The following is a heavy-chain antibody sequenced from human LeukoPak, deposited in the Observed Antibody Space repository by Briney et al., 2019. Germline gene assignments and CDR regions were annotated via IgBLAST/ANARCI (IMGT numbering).Heavy chain of an antibody. CDR3: ARDVYNMGDY. V-gene: IGHV3-7*01. Sequence: GGSLRLSCAASGFIYSSYWMSWVRQAPGKGLEWVANIKQDGSEKYYLDSVKGRFTISRDNAKNSLYLQMNSLRAEDTAVYYCARDVYNMGDYWGQGTLVTVSS. J-gene: IGHJ4*02. D-gene: IGHD1-1*01. CDR1: GFIYSSYW. CDR2: IKQDGSEK.